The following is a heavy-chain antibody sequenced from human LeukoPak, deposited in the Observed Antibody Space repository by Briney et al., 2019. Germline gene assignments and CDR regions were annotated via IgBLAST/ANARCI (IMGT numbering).Heavy chain of an antibody. CDR2: INHSGST. D-gene: IGHD2-2*03. CDR1: GGSFSGYY. J-gene: IGHJ5*02. V-gene: IGHV4-34*01. Sequence: SETLSLTCAVYGGSFSGYYWSWIRQPPGKGLEWIGEINHSGSTNYNPSLKSRVTISVDTSKNQFSLKLSSVTAADTAVYYCARDGAAGYCSSTSCHRAWLDPWGQGTLVTVSS. CDR3: ARDGAAGYCSSTSCHRAWLDP.